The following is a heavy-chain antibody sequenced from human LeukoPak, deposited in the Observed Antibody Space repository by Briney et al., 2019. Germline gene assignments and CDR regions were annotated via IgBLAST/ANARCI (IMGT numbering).Heavy chain of an antibody. J-gene: IGHJ4*02. CDR3: ASGETGSTLGGY. Sequence: SSETLSLTCTVSGGPLSAYYWTWIRQPPGKGLEWIGYIYDTGNTNYNPSLKSRVTISVDTSKNQFSLKLTSVTAADTAVYYCASGETGSTLGGYWGQGTLVTVSS. D-gene: IGHD1-1*01. CDR2: IYDTGNT. V-gene: IGHV4-59*01. CDR1: GGPLSAYY.